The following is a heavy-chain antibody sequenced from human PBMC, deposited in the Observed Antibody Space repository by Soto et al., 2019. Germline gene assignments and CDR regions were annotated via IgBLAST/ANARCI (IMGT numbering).Heavy chain of an antibody. CDR3: ARSRYSSSSEYYYGMDV. V-gene: IGHV1-69*06. CDR2: IIPIFGTA. J-gene: IGHJ6*02. CDR1: GGTFSSYA. D-gene: IGHD6-6*01. Sequence: QVQLVQSGAEVKKPGSSVKVSCKASGGTFSSYAISWVRQAPGQGLEWMGGIIPIFGTANYAQKFQGRVTITADKSTRTGYMELSSLRSEDTAVYYCARSRYSSSSEYYYGMDVCGQATTVTVSS.